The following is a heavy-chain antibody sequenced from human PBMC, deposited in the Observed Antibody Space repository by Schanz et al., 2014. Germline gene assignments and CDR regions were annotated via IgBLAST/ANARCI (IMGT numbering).Heavy chain of an antibody. Sequence: EVQLVESGGGLIQPGGSLRLSCAASGFGFSSYSMNWVRQAPGKGLEWVSYISGSSRTIYYADSMKGRFTVSRDNAENALYLQMNTLRAEDTAVYYCARKMKLGVYGGKGHDSLDIWDQGTMVTVSS. V-gene: IGHV3-48*01. J-gene: IGHJ3*02. D-gene: IGHD4-17*01. CDR1: GFGFSSYS. CDR3: ARKMKLGVYGGKGHDSLDI. CDR2: ISGSSRTI.